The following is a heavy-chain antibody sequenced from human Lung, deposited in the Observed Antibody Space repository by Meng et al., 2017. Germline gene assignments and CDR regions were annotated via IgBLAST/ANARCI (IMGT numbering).Heavy chain of an antibody. J-gene: IGHJ4*02. V-gene: IGHV4-59*08. CDR2: IYYSGST. CDR1: GDSMSSDY. CDR3: ARQTSGGFDY. D-gene: IGHD3-16*01. Sequence: QVQLQESGPGLVKPSETLSLTCTVSGDSMSSDYWIWIRQPPGKGLEWIGYIYYSGSTNYNPSLESRVTISVDTSKNYFSLKLTSVTAADTAVYFCARQTSGGFDYWGQGTLVTVSS.